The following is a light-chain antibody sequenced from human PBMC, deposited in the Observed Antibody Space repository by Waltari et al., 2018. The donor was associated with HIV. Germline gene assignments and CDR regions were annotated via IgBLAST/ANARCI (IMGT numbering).Light chain of an antibody. Sequence: QSVLTQPPSASGTPGQRVTITCSGSTSNIGSNPIYVYWSQQLSGMAPKLLIYRNNKRPSGVPDRFSGSKSGTSASLAISELRPEDEADYYCATWDDKLSGRVFGGGTKLTVL. V-gene: IGLV1-47*01. CDR3: ATWDDKLSGRV. CDR2: RNN. J-gene: IGLJ3*02. CDR1: TSNIGSNPIY.